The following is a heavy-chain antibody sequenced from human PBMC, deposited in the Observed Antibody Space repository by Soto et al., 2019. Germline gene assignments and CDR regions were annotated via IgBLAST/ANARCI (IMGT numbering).Heavy chain of an antibody. CDR3: AREYSSGWQTPVY. CDR2: ISYDGSNK. D-gene: IGHD6-19*01. J-gene: IGHJ4*02. CDR1: GFTFSSYA. Sequence: QVQLVESGGGVVQPGRSLRLSCAAAGFTFSSYAMHWVRQAPGKGLEWVALISYDGSNKYYADSVKGRFTISRDNSKNTLYLQINSLRAEDTAVYYCAREYSSGWQTPVYWGQGTLVTVSS. V-gene: IGHV3-30-3*01.